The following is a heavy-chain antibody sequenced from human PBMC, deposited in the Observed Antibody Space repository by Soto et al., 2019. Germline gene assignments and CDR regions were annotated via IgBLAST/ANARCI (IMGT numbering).Heavy chain of an antibody. J-gene: IGHJ3*02. CDR2: ILPAFGTA. Sequence: QVRLVQSGAEVKKPGSSVKVSCKYSGGTFKTESINWLRQAPGQGLEWMGNILPAFGTADYAPKFQGRVPSPADQATTTAYMELSSLTSQDTACYFCARGHEYGGNSDAFDIWGQGTLVTVSS. V-gene: IGHV1-69*13. CDR3: ARGHEYGGNSDAFDI. CDR1: GGTFKTES. D-gene: IGHD4-17*01.